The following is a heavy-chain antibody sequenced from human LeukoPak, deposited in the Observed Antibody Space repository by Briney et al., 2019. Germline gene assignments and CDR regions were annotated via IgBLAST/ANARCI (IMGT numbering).Heavy chain of an antibody. D-gene: IGHD4-17*01. CDR3: AKDTTTVTTSDDAFDI. Sequence: GGSLRLSCAASGVTFSSYAMSWVRQAPGKGLEWVWAISGSGGSTYYADSVKGRFTISRDNSKNTLYLQMNSLRAEDTAVYYCAKDTTTVTTSDDAFDIWGQGTMVTVSS. CDR1: GVTFSSYA. CDR2: ISGSGGST. V-gene: IGHV3-23*01. J-gene: IGHJ3*02.